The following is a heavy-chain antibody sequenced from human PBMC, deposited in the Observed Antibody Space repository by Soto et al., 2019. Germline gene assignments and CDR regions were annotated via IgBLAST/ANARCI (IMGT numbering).Heavy chain of an antibody. CDR2: ISWNSGIR. V-gene: IGHV3-9*01. D-gene: IGHD1-26*01. Sequence: EVQLVESGGGLVQPGRSLRLSCAASGFTFDDFAMDWVRQVPGKGLEWVSGISWNSGIRVYADSVKGRFTISRDNGKNSLYLQMDSLRPEDTALYYCVKDKGTIVGTTPGWGFFDYWGQGALVTVSS. CDR1: GFTFDDFA. CDR3: VKDKGTIVGTTPGWGFFDY. J-gene: IGHJ4*02.